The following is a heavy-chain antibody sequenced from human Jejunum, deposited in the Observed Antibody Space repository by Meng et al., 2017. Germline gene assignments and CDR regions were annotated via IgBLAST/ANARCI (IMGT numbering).Heavy chain of an antibody. Sequence: QLQLQESGPGLVQPSETLSLTCTVSCDSISNNNNYWGWIRQPPGKGLEWIGNIYYTGNTYYNPSLRSRLTISVDTSKNQFSLTLNSVTAADTAVYYCARDSYYDSSAYYYWGQGTLVTVSS. CDR2: IYYTGNT. CDR3: ARDSYYDSSAYYY. CDR1: CDSISNNNNY. V-gene: IGHV4-39*07. D-gene: IGHD3-22*01. J-gene: IGHJ4*02.